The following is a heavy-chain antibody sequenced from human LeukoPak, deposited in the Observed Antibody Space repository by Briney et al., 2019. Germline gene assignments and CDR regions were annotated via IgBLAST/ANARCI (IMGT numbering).Heavy chain of an antibody. Sequence: GGSLRLSCAASGFTFSSYDMHWVRQTTGKGLEWVSSIGIAGDTYYPGSVKGRFTISKENAKNSLYLQMNSLRAGDTAVYYCARAPPYSSASWGYYGMDVWGQGTTVTVSS. CDR3: ARAPPYSSASWGYYGMDV. J-gene: IGHJ6*02. D-gene: IGHD6-6*01. V-gene: IGHV3-13*01. CDR1: GFTFSSYD. CDR2: IGIAGDT.